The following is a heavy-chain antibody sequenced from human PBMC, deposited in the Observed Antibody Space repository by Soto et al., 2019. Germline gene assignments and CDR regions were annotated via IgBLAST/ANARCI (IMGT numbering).Heavy chain of an antibody. J-gene: IGHJ4*02. V-gene: IGHV1-58*01. CDR2: IVVGSGNT. Sequence: KVSCKASGFTVTSSTVQWVGQARGQRLEWIGWIVVGSGNTNYAQKFQERVTITRDMSTSTAYMELSSLRSEDTAVYYCAACSGGSCYLRYWGQGTLVTVSS. CDR1: GFTVTSST. D-gene: IGHD2-15*01. CDR3: AACSGGSCYLRY.